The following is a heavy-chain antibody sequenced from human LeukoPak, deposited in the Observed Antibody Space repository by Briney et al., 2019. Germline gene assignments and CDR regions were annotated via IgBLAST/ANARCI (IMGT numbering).Heavy chain of an antibody. CDR3: ASGEAAAGGYVDY. J-gene: IGHJ4*02. CDR1: GGFITNYY. CDR2: TYYSGST. D-gene: IGHD6-13*01. V-gene: IGHV4-59*08. Sequence: SETLSLTCTVSGGFITNYYWSWIRQPPEKGLEWVGYTYYSGSTNYNPSLKSRLTISADTSRGQFSLKLSSVTAADTAVYYCASGEAAAGGYVDYWGQGILVIVSS.